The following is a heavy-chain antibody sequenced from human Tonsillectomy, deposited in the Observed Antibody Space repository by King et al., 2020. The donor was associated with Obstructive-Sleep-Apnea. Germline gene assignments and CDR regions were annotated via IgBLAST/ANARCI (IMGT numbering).Heavy chain of an antibody. D-gene: IGHD3-9*01. V-gene: IGHV3-30*04. CDR1: GFTFSSYA. J-gene: IGHJ5*02. CDR3: ARDFYDILTGYYNWFDP. Sequence: VQLVESGGGVVQPGRSLRLSCAASGFTFSSYAMHWVRQAPGKGLEWVAVISYDGSNKYYTDSVKGRFTISRDNSKNTLYLHMNSLRAEDTAVYYCARDFYDILTGYYNWFDPWGQATLVTVPS. CDR2: ISYDGSNK.